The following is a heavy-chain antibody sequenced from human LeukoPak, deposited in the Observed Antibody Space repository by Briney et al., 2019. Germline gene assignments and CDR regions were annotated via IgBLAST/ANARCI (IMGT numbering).Heavy chain of an antibody. D-gene: IGHD4-23*01. CDR1: GFTFTTYA. V-gene: IGHV3-23*01. Sequence: QSGGSLRLSCAASGFTFTTYAMSWVRQAPGKGLEWVSTVANSGVDTYYADSERGRFTISRDNSRNTIYLQINSLRAEDTAVYYCAKSHSVAQRGYFDYWGQGTLVTVSS. CDR2: VANSGVDT. CDR3: AKSHSVAQRGYFDY. J-gene: IGHJ4*02.